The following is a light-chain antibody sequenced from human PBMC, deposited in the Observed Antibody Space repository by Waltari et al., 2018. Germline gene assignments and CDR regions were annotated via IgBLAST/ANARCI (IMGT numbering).Light chain of an antibody. Sequence: SYVLIQAPSMSLAPGQTARIICGVRNIGRKNVHVYQHKPGQAPVMVIYYDSDRPSGIPERFSGSNSGNTATLTISRVEAGDEADYYCQVWDSVSDHPWIFGGGTRLTVL. CDR1: NIGRKN. CDR2: YDS. J-gene: IGLJ2*01. CDR3: QVWDSVSDHPWI. V-gene: IGLV3-21*04.